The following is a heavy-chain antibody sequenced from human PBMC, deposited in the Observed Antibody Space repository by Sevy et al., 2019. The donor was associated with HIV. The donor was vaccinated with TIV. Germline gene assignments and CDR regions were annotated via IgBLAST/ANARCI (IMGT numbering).Heavy chain of an antibody. CDR1: GFTFSNAW. V-gene: IGHV3-15*01. J-gene: IGHJ4*02. D-gene: IGHD3-10*01. CDR2: IKSKTDGGTT. Sequence: GGSLRLSCAASGFTFSNAWMSWVRQAPGKGLEWVGRIKSKTDGGTTDYAAPVKGRFTISRDDSKNTLYLQVNSLKTQEPGLYFWNTGSKKPGLFALFEFWGQGTLVTVSS. CDR3: NTGSKKPGLFALFEF.